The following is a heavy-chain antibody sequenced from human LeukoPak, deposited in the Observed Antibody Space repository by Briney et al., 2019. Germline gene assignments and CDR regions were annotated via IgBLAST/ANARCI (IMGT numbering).Heavy chain of an antibody. Sequence: SETLSLTCTVSGGSISSYYWSWIRQPPGKGLERIGYIYYSGSTNYNPSLKSRVTISVDTSKNQFSLKLSSVTAADTAVYYCAGRTDYYDSSGYHYWGQGTLVTVSS. V-gene: IGHV4-59*01. D-gene: IGHD3-22*01. CDR2: IYYSGST. CDR3: AGRTDYYDSSGYHY. J-gene: IGHJ4*02. CDR1: GGSISSYY.